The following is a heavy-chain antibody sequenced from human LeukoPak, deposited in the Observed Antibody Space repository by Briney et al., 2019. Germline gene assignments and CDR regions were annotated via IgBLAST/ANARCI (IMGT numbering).Heavy chain of an antibody. V-gene: IGHV1-18*01. Sequence: ASVKVSCKASGYTFTSYGISWVRQAPGQGLEWMGWISAYNGNTNYAQKLQGRVTMTTDTSTSTAYMELRSLRSDDTAVYYCASLHVDTAMGLLVDYWGQGTLVTVSS. CDR3: ASLHVDTAMGLLVDY. CDR2: ISAYNGNT. J-gene: IGHJ4*02. D-gene: IGHD5-18*01. CDR1: GYTFTSYG.